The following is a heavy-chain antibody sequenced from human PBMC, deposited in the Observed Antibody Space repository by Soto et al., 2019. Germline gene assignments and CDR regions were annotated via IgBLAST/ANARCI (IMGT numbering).Heavy chain of an antibody. CDR3: AKGRGQNWTFDY. Sequence: EVQLLESGGGSVQPGGSLRLSCAASGFTFSSYARHWVRRPPGKGLEWVSSISGSGGTAYYADSVKGRFSISRDSLVNTLYLQMTSLRAEDTAVYYCAKGRGQNWTFDYWGQGTLVTVSP. V-gene: IGHV3-23*01. D-gene: IGHD1-1*01. CDR1: GFTFSSYA. CDR2: ISGSGGTA. J-gene: IGHJ4*02.